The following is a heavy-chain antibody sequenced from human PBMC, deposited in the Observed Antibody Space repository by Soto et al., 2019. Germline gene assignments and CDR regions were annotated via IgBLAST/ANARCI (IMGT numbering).Heavy chain of an antibody. CDR2: ISGSGGST. D-gene: IGHD2-8*01. J-gene: IGHJ6*02. CDR3: AKDQNVLMVYAIPGVDYGMDV. CDR1: GFTFSSYA. Sequence: GSLRLSCAASGFTFSSYAMSWVRQAPGKGLEWVSAISGSGGSTYYADSVKGRFTISRDNSKNTLYLQMNSLRAEDTAVYYCAKDQNVLMVYAIPGVDYGMDVWGQGTTVTVSS. V-gene: IGHV3-23*01.